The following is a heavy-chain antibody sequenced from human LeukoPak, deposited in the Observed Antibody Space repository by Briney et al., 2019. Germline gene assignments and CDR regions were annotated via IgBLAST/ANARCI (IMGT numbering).Heavy chain of an antibody. Sequence: GGSLRLSCAASGFTFSSYAMSWVRQAPGKGLEWVSAISGSGSTIYYADSVKGRFTISRDNSKNTLYLQMNSLRAEDTAVYYCAKELWFGEAPGDYWGQGTLVTVSS. V-gene: IGHV3-23*01. CDR3: AKELWFGEAPGDY. CDR1: GFTFSSYA. J-gene: IGHJ4*02. D-gene: IGHD3-10*01. CDR2: ISGSGSTI.